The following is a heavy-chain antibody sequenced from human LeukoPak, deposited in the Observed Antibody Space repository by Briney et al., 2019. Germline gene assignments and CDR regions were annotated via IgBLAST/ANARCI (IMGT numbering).Heavy chain of an antibody. J-gene: IGHJ2*01. CDR2: INWKTGNG. D-gene: IGHD5-24*01. Sequence: GGSLRLSCAVSVFNFDDYAMHWVRQAPGRGLEWVSGINWKTGNGIYADSVKGRFTISRDNAKNSLYLQMSSLRAEDTALYYCTRRAARWQFDLWGRGTLLTVSS. CDR1: VFNFDDYA. CDR3: TRRAARWQFDL. V-gene: IGHV3-9*01.